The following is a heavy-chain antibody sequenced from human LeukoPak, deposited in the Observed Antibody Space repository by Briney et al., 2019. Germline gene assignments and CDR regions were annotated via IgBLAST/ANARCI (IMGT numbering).Heavy chain of an antibody. CDR1: GFTFSTYS. CDR3: ARDSGHDY. J-gene: IGHJ4*02. Sequence: GGSLRLSCAASGFTFSTYSMNWVRQAPGEGLEWVSYISSSSSTIYYAESVKGRFTVSRDNAKSSLYLQMNTLRAEDTAVYYCARDSGHDYWGQGTLVTVSS. V-gene: IGHV3-48*04. D-gene: IGHD3-10*01. CDR2: ISSSSSTI.